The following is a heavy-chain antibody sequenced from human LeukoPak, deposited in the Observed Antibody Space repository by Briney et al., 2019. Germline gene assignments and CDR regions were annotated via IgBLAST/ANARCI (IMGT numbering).Heavy chain of an antibody. CDR1: GFTFSSYS. CDR2: ISSSSTTI. CDR3: ARAYSGGGIVVVPAAN. D-gene: IGHD2-2*01. V-gene: IGHV3-48*04. J-gene: IGHJ4*02. Sequence: GGSLRLSCAASGFTFSSYSFNWVRQAPGKGLEWVSYISSSSTTIYYADSVKGRFTISRDGAKNSLYLQMNSLRAEDTAVYYCARAYSGGGIVVVPAANWGQGTLVTVSS.